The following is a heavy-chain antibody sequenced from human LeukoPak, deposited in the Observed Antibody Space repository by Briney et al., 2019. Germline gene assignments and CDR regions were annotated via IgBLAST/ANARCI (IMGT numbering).Heavy chain of an antibody. CDR3: ARVRIAVAGKLYFDY. V-gene: IGHV3-7*01. CDR2: IKQDGSEK. Sequence: GGSLRLSCAASGFTFSSYWMSWVRQAPGKGLEWVANIKQDGSEKYYVDSVKGRLTISRDNAKNSLYLQMNSLRAEDTAVYYCARVRIAVAGKLYFDYWGQGTLVTVSS. D-gene: IGHD6-19*01. J-gene: IGHJ4*02. CDR1: GFTFSSYW.